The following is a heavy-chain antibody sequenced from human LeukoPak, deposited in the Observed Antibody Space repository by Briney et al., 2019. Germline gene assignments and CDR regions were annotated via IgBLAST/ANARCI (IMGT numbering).Heavy chain of an antibody. V-gene: IGHV4-39*01. Sequence: SETLSLTCTVSGGSISSSSYYWGWIRQPPGKGLEWIGSIYYTGSTYYNPSLKSRVTISVDTSKNQFSLKLSSVTAADTAVYYCARMGRDGYNYGGYWGQGTLVTVSS. J-gene: IGHJ4*02. CDR3: ARMGRDGYNYGGY. D-gene: IGHD5-24*01. CDR1: GGSISSSSYY. CDR2: IYYTGST.